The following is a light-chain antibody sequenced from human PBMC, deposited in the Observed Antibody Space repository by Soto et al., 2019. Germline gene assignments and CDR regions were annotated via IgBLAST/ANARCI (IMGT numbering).Light chain of an antibody. CDR1: ENIKNW. J-gene: IGKJ4*01. V-gene: IGKV1-5*01. Sequence: DIQMTQSPSTLSASVGDRVTITFRASENIKNWLAWYQQTAGKAPKVLISDASRLEAGVPSRFSGSGSGTDFTLTISSLQPDDFATYYCQQYNSYSPLTFGGGTKVDIK. CDR3: QQYNSYSPLT. CDR2: DAS.